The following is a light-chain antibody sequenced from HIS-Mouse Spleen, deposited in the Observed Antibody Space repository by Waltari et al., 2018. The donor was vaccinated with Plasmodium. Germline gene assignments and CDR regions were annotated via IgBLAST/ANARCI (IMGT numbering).Light chain of an antibody. J-gene: IGLJ2*01. CDR2: LNSDGSH. CDR1: SGHSSYP. V-gene: IGLV4-69*01. CDR3: QTWGTGMGV. Sequence: QLVLTQSPSASASLGASVKPTCTLSSGHSSYPIQWHQQQPEKDTRYLMQLNSDGSHSKGDGIPDRFSGSSSGAERYLTISSLQSEDEADYYCQTWGTGMGVFGGGTKLTVL.